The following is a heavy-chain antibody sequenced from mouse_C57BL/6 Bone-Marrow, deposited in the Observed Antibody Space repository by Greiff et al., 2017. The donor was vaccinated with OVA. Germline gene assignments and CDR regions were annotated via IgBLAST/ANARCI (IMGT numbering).Heavy chain of an antibody. CDR3: ARLDYGSSSDWYFDV. CDR1: GFTFSDYY. D-gene: IGHD1-1*01. V-gene: IGHV5-12*01. CDR2: ISNGGGST. Sequence: EVKLVESGGGLVQPGGSLKLSCAASGFTFSDYYMYWVRQTPEKRLEWVAYISNGGGSTYYPDTVKGRFTISRDNAKNTLYLQMSRLKSEDTAMYYCARLDYGSSSDWYFDVWGTGTTVTVSS. J-gene: IGHJ1*03.